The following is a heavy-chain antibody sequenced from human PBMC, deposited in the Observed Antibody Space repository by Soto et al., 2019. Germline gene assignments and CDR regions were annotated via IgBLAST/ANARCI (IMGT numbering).Heavy chain of an antibody. CDR1: GGTFSSYT. J-gene: IGHJ4*02. CDR3: ARGLHYDSISRDDY. Sequence: SVKVSCKASGGTFSSYTISWVRQAPGQGLEWMGRIIPILGIANYAQKFQGRVTITADKSTSTAYMELSSLRSEDTAVYYCARGLHYDSISRDDYWAQRTLVTVSS. V-gene: IGHV1-69*02. CDR2: IIPILGIA. D-gene: IGHD3-22*01.